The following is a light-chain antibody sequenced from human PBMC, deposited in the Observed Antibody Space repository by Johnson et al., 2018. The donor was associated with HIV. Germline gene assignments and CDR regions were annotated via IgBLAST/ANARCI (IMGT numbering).Light chain of an antibody. J-gene: IGLJ1*01. Sequence: QSVLTQPPSVSAAPGQKVTISCSGSSSNIGNNYVSWYQQLPGTAPKLLIYDNNKRPSGIPDRFSGSKSGTSATLGITGLQTGDEADYYCGTWVSGLSAVYFVGTGTKVTVL. CDR2: DNN. CDR1: SSNIGNNY. CDR3: GTWVSGLSAVYF. V-gene: IGLV1-51*01.